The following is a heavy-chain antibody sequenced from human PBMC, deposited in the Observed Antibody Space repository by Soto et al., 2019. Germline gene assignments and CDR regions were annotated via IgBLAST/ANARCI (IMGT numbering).Heavy chain of an antibody. CDR1: GYTFTSYG. J-gene: IGHJ5*02. Sequence: ASVKVSCKASGYTFTSYGISWVRQAPGQGLEWMGWISAYNGNTNYAQKLQGRVTMTTDTSTSTAYMELRSLRSDDTAVYYCARSSPRDPWGWWFDPWGQGTLVTVSS. CDR3: ARSSPRDPWGWWFDP. V-gene: IGHV1-18*04. CDR2: ISAYNGNT. D-gene: IGHD3-16*01.